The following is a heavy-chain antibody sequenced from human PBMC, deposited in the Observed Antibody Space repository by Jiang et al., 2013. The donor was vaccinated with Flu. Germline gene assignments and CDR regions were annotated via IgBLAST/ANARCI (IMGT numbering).Heavy chain of an antibody. CDR1: GGSISSSSYY. D-gene: IGHD6-13*01. V-gene: IGHV4-39*01. J-gene: IGHJ4*02. Sequence: TCTVSGGSISSSSYYWGWIRQPPGKGLEWIGSIYYSGSTYYNPSLKSRVTISVDTSKNQFSLKLSSVTAADTAVYYCARHGGGAAAGTGFFDYWGQGTLVTVSS. CDR3: ARHGGGAAAGTGFFDY. CDR2: IYYSGST.